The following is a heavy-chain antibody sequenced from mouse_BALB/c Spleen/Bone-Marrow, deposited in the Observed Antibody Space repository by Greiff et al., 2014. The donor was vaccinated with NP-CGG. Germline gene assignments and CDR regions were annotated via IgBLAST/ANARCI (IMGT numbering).Heavy chain of an antibody. J-gene: IGHJ4*01. CDR1: GYTFTSYY. CDR2: IYPGDGST. CDR3: ARQAMDY. Sequence: QVQLQQSGPELVKPGASGKMSRKASGYTFTSYYINWGKQRPGQGLEWIGWIYPGDGSTKYNEKFKGKTTLTADKSSSTAYMLLSSLTSEDSAIYFCARQAMDYWGQGTSVTVSS. V-gene: IGHV1S56*01.